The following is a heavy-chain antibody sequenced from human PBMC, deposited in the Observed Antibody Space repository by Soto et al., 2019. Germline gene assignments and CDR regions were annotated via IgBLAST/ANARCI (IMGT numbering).Heavy chain of an antibody. D-gene: IGHD3-22*01. CDR1: GGTFSSYA. V-gene: IGHV1-69*01. CDR2: IIPIFGTA. Sequence: QVQLVQSGAEVKKPGSSVKVSCKASGGTFSSYAISWVRQAPGQGLAWMGGIIPIFGTANYAQKFQGRVTITADESTSTAYMELSSLRSEDTAVYYCASHYAYYYDSSGYYGYWGQGTLVTVSS. CDR3: ASHYAYYYDSSGYYGY. J-gene: IGHJ4*02.